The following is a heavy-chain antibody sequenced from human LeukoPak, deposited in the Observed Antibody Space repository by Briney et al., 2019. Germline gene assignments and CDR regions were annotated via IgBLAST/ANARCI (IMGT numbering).Heavy chain of an antibody. CDR3: AKGRPSRGGSRIDY. D-gene: IGHD2-15*01. J-gene: IGHJ4*02. CDR1: GYTFTSYD. V-gene: IGHV1-8*03. Sequence: ASVKVSCKASGYTFTSYDINWVRQATGQGLEWMGWMNPNSGNTGYAQKFQGRVTITRNTSISTVYMELSSLRSEHTAVYYCAKGRPSRGGSRIDYWGQGTLVTVSS. CDR2: MNPNSGNT.